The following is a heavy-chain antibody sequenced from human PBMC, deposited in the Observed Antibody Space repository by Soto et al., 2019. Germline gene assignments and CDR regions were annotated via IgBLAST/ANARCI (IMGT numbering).Heavy chain of an antibody. CDR2: ISYDGNNK. V-gene: IGHV3-30*18. CDR3: AKGGRGTYYYYYGVDV. D-gene: IGHD1-1*01. Sequence: LRLSCAASGFTFSGYGMHWVRQAPGKGLEWVAVISYDGNNKYYADSVKGRFTISRDNSKNTLYLQMNSLRAEDTAVYYCAKGGRGTYYYYYGVDVWGQGTTVTVSS. CDR1: GFTFSGYG. J-gene: IGHJ6*02.